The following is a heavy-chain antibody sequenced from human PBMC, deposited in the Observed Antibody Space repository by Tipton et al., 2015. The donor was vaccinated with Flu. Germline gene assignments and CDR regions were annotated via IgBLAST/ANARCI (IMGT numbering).Heavy chain of an antibody. Sequence: LRLSCTVSSGSIRSTNYFCAWIRQPPGKRLELIGSIYPSGTTYYNPSLKSRVTISVDTSKSQFSLKLTSVTAADTAVYYCARGLGTFDFWNGSDLWGQGTLATVSS. CDR3: ARGLGTFDFWNGSDL. V-gene: IGHV4-39*07. J-gene: IGHJ5*02. D-gene: IGHD3-3*01. CDR1: SGSIRSTNYF. CDR2: IYPSGTT.